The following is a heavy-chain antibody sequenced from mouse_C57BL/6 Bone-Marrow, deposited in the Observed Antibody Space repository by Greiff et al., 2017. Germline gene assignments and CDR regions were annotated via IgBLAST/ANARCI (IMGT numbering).Heavy chain of an antibody. D-gene: IGHD2-4*01. CDR2: IYPGDGDT. V-gene: IGHV1-82*01. CDR1: GYSFSSSW. J-gene: IGHJ3*01. CDR3: AEDYDGWFAY. Sequence: VQLQQSGPELVKPGASVKISCKASGYSFSSSWMNWVEQRPGKGLEWIGRIYPGDGDTNYNGKFKGKATLTADKSSSTAYMQLSSLTSEDSAVYFCAEDYDGWFAYWGQGTLVTVSA.